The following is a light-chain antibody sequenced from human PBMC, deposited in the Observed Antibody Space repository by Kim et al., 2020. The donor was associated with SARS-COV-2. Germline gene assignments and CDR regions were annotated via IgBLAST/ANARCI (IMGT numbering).Light chain of an antibody. Sequence: GQSITISCPGTSSDVGGHNSVSWFQQHPGKPPKLIIYDVSNRPWGVSYRFSGSKSGNTASLSISGLQAEDEADYFCNSFTSSVTQVFGGGTQLTVL. J-gene: IGLJ3*02. CDR3: NSFTSSVTQV. CDR2: DVS. V-gene: IGLV2-14*03. CDR1: SSDVGGHNS.